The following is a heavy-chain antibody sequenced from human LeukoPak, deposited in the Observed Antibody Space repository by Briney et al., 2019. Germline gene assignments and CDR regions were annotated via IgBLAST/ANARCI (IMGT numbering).Heavy chain of an antibody. J-gene: IGHJ3*02. V-gene: IGHV1-69*04. Sequence: GASVKVSCKASGGTFSSYAISWVRQAPGQGLEWMGRIIPILGIANYAQKFQGRVTITADKSTSTAYMELSSLRSEDTAVYYCARGADSSGYLPDAFDIWGQGTMVTVSS. CDR2: IIPILGIA. CDR3: ARGADSSGYLPDAFDI. CDR1: GGTFSSYA. D-gene: IGHD3-22*01.